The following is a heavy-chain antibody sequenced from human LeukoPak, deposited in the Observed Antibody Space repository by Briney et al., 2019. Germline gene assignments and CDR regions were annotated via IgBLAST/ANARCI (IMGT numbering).Heavy chain of an antibody. V-gene: IGHV4-38-2*01. CDR1: GYSVSSGYF. D-gene: IGHD4-11*01. CDR2: IYHSGIT. J-gene: IGHJ4*02. Sequence: SETLSLTCGVSGYSVSSGYFWGWIRQPPGKGLEWIGNIYHSGITYFNPSLKSRVTMSVDTSKNQFSLKLSSVTGADTALYYCAGGLIYSNRRVFDYWGQGTLVTLPS. CDR3: AGGLIYSNRRVFDY.